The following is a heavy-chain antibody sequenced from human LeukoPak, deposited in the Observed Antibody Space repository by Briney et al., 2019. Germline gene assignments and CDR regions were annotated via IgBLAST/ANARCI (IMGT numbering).Heavy chain of an antibody. Sequence: PSETLSLTCTVSSGSISSYYWSWLPQPPGKGLEWIGYIYYSGSTNYNPSLKSRVTISVDTSKNQFSLKLSSVTAADTAVYYCARVVWTAVTTSYYYYYMDVWGKGTTVTVSS. V-gene: IGHV4-59*13. CDR1: SGSISSYY. D-gene: IGHD4-11*01. CDR2: IYYSGST. J-gene: IGHJ6*03. CDR3: ARVVWTAVTTSYYYYYMDV.